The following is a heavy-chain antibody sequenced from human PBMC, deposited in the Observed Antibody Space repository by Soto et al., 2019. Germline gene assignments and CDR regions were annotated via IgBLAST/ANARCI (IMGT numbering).Heavy chain of an antibody. CDR3: AAVDSSGWYDSVGAFDI. Sequence: ASVKVSCKVSGFTFTSSAVQWVRQARGQRLEWIGWIVVGSGNTNYAQKFQERVTITRDMSTSTAYMELSSLRSEDTAVYYCAAVDSSGWYDSVGAFDIWGQGTMVTVSS. J-gene: IGHJ3*02. D-gene: IGHD6-19*01. CDR2: IVVGSGNT. V-gene: IGHV1-58*01. CDR1: GFTFTSSA.